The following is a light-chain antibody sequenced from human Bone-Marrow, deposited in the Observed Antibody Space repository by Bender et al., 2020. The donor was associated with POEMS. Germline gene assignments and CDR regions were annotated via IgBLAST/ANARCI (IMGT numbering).Light chain of an antibody. CDR1: SSDVGSYDL. V-gene: IGLV2-14*02. CDR2: EVT. CDR3: SSYSSSTTLGV. Sequence: QSALNQPASVSGSPGQSITISCTGTSSDVGSYDLVSWYRHHPGKAPKVMLSEVTKRPSGVSNRFSGSKSGNTASLTISGLQAEDEADYYCSSYSSSTTLGVFGTGTKVTVL. J-gene: IGLJ1*01.